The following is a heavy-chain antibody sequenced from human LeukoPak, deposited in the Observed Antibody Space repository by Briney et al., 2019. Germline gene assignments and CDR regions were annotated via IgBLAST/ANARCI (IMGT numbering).Heavy chain of an antibody. CDR2: IYSGGST. V-gene: IGHV3-66*02. CDR3: ATQSLGYCSSTSCYTTAFDI. CDR1: GFTVSSNY. D-gene: IGHD2-2*02. Sequence: GGSLRLSCAASGFTVSSNYMSWVRQAPGKGLEWVSVIYSGGSTYYADSVKGRFTISRDNSKNTLYLQMNSLRADDTAVYYCATQSLGYCSSTSCYTTAFDIWGQGTMVTVSS. J-gene: IGHJ3*02.